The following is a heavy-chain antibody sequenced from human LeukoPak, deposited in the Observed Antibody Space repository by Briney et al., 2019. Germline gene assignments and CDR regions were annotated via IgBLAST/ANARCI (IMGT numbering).Heavy chain of an antibody. CDR3: ARLYCSSTSCYEFTSYGMDV. Sequence: ASVKVSCKASGYTFTSYYMHWVRQAPGQGLEWMGWINTNTGNPTYAQGFTGRFVFSLDTSVSTAYLQTSSLKAEDTAVYYCARLYCSSTSCYEFTSYGMDVWGQGTTVTVSS. V-gene: IGHV7-4-1*02. CDR2: INTNTGNP. J-gene: IGHJ6*02. D-gene: IGHD2-2*01. CDR1: GYTFTSYY.